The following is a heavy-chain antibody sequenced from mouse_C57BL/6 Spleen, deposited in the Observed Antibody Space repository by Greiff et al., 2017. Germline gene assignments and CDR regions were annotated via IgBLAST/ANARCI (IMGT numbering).Heavy chain of an antibody. V-gene: IGHV1-26*01. CDR3: ARNYYDYDVGFAY. CDR1: GYTFTDYY. Sequence: EVQLQQSGPELVKPGASVKISCKASGYTFTDYYMNWVKQSHGKSLEWIGDINPNNGGTSYNQKFKGKATLTVDKSSSTAYMELRSLTSEDSAVYYCARNYYDYDVGFAYWGQGTLVTVSA. D-gene: IGHD2-4*01. J-gene: IGHJ3*01. CDR2: INPNNGGT.